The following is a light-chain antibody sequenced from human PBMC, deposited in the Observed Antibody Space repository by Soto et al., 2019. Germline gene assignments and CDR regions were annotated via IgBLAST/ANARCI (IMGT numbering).Light chain of an antibody. V-gene: IGLV2-8*01. Sequence: QSALTQPPSASGSPGQSVTISCTGTSSDVGGYNFVSWYQQHTGKAPKLMIYEVSKRPSGVPDRFSGSKSGNTASLTVSGLQADDEADYYCTSYAGSNIPVVFGGGTKVTVL. CDR1: SSDVGGYNF. CDR3: TSYAGSNIPVV. J-gene: IGLJ2*01. CDR2: EVS.